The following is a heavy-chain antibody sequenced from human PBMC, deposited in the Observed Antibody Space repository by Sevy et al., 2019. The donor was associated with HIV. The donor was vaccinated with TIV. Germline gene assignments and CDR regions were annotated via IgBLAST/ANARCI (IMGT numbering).Heavy chain of an antibody. D-gene: IGHD3-3*02. CDR1: GFTLEYAW. V-gene: IGHV3-15*01. CDR2: IKSQRDGGTP. Sequence: GGSLRLSCAASGFTLEYAWMSWVRQAPGKGLEWVGRIKSQRDGGTPEYSAPLKGRFTISRDDSKDTLHLQINSLKTEDTAVYYCISQMTSEDYFHSWGQGTLVTVSS. J-gene: IGHJ4*02. CDR3: ISQMTSEDYFHS.